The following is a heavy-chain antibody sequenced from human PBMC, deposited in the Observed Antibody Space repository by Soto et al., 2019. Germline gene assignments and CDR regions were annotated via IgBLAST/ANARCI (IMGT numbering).Heavy chain of an antibody. V-gene: IGHV3-9*01. J-gene: IGHJ5*02. CDR2: ITWNSGSI. CDR3: AKGRMEGP. D-gene: IGHD1-1*01. Sequence: EEQLVESGGGLVQPGRSLRLSCAASGFTFDDYARHWVRQAPGKGLEWVSGITWNSGSIGYADSVKGRFTISRNNAKNSLYLQMNSLRAEDTALYYCAKGRMEGPWGQGTLVTVSS. CDR1: GFTFDDYA.